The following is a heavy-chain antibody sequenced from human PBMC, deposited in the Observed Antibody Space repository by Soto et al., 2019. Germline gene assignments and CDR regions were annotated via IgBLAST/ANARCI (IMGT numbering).Heavy chain of an antibody. D-gene: IGHD3-22*01. CDR1: GGTFNSYA. CDR3: TRCVIRYHSIGYYLGIDGMDV. Sequence: QVQLVQSGAEVKKPESSVRVSCKASGGTFNSYAITWVRQAPGQGLEWMGGTIPMFGTTNYAEKFQGRVTISAYEYTNTAYMELSSLRSEDTAVYYCTRCVIRYHSIGYYLGIDGMDVWGQGTTVIVSS. CDR2: TIPMFGTT. V-gene: IGHV1-69*12. J-gene: IGHJ6*02.